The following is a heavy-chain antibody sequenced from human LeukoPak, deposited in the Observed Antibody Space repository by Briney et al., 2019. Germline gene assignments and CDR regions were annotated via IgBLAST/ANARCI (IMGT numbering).Heavy chain of an antibody. CDR1: GFTFSSYW. J-gene: IGHJ4*02. CDR2: INQDGSEK. V-gene: IGHV3-7*01. CDR3: ARDTGGGYSCYDC. Sequence: AAGSLRLSCAASGFTFSSYWMTWIRQAPGKGLEWVGNINQDGSEKYYVDSVKGRFTISRDNAKNSLYLQMSSLRAEDTAVYYCARDTGGGYSCYDCWGQGTLVTVSS. D-gene: IGHD5-18*01.